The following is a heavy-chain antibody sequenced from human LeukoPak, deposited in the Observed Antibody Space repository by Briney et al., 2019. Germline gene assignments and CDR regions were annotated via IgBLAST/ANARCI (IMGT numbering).Heavy chain of an antibody. Sequence: AASVKVSCKASGYTFTSYYMHWVRQAPGQGLEWMGIINPSGGSTSYAQTFQGRVTMTRDTSTSTVYMELSSLRSEDTAVYYCARSDTAMVTPLDYWGQGTLVTVSP. CDR2: INPSGGST. J-gene: IGHJ4*02. CDR3: ARSDTAMVTPLDY. CDR1: GYTFTSYY. D-gene: IGHD5-18*01. V-gene: IGHV1-46*01.